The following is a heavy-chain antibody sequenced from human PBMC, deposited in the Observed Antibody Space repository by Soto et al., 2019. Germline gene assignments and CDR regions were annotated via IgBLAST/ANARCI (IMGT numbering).Heavy chain of an antibody. CDR3: ARHLYIGYCSGGSCYPLDS. CDR2: FYYGGST. D-gene: IGHD2-15*01. V-gene: IGHV4-39*01. J-gene: IGHJ4*02. Sequence: SETLSLTCTVSDGSISSSSFYWGWIRQPPGKGLEWIATFYYGGSTYYNPSLKSRVTISVDTSKNHFSLKLSSVTAADTAVYYCARHLYIGYCSGGSCYPLDSWGQGTLVTVYS. CDR1: DGSISSSSFY.